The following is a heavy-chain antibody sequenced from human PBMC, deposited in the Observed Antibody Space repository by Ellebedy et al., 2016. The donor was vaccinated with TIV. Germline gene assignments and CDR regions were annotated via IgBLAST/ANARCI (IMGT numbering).Heavy chain of an antibody. D-gene: IGHD2-21*01. CDR3: AKSAYCGTGICQGFDQ. CDR2: IGGSGHDT. Sequence: GESLKISCAASGFTFTSYAMNWVRQAPGKGLEWVSRIGGSGHDTYYADSVKGRFTISRDNSKNTLYLQLHSLRAEDTAVYYCAKSAYCGTGICQGFDQWGQGTLVTVSS. CDR1: GFTFTSYA. V-gene: IGHV3-23*01. J-gene: IGHJ4*02.